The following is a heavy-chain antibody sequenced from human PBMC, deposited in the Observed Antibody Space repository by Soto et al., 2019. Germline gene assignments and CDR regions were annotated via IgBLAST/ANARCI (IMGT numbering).Heavy chain of an antibody. J-gene: IGHJ4*02. CDR2: ISYDGSNK. V-gene: IGHV3-30*18. Sequence: QVQLVESGGGVVQPGRSLRLSCAASGFTFSSYGMHWVRQAPGKGLEWVAVISYDGSNKYYADSVKGRFTISRDNSKNTLYLQMNSLRAEDTAVYYCAKDFNPGIAARPDYWGQGTLVTVSS. CDR3: AKDFNPGIAARPDY. CDR1: GFTFSSYG. D-gene: IGHD6-6*01.